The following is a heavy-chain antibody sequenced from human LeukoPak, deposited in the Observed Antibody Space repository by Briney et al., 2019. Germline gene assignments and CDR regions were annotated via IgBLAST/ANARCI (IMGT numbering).Heavy chain of an antibody. CDR3: ARGVGYYDSSGTIDY. V-gene: IGHV3-33*01. D-gene: IGHD3-22*01. Sequence: GGSLRLSRETAGFTFSSYVMHWVRQAPGKGLEWVAVVWYDESNDYYADSVKGRFTISRDNSKNTLYLQMNSLRAEDTAVYYCARGVGYYDSSGTIDYWGQGTLVTVSS. J-gene: IGHJ4*02. CDR2: VWYDESND. CDR1: GFTFSSYV.